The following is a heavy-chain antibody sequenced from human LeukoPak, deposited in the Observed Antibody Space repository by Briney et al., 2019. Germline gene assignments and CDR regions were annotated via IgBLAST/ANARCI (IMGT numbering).Heavy chain of an antibody. CDR3: ATDRTVYYDSSGYYSYFDY. V-gene: IGHV1-24*01. D-gene: IGHD3-22*01. CDR1: GYTLTELS. J-gene: IGHJ4*02. CDR2: FDPEDGET. Sequence: ASVKVSCKVSGYTLTELSMHWVRQAPGKGLEWMGGFDPEDGETIYAQKFQGRVTMTEDTSTDTAYMELSSLRSEDTAVYYCATDRTVYYDSSGYYSYFDYWGQGTLVTVSS.